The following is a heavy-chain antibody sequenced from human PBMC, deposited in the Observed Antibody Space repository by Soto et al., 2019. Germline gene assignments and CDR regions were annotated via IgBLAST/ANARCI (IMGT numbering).Heavy chain of an antibody. Sequence: QVQLVESGGGVVQPGRSLRLSCAASGFTFSSYGMHWVRQAPGKGLEWVAVIWYDGSNKYYADSVKGRFTISRDNSKNTLCLQMNSLRAEDTAVYYCARAPGLRSGLWPTEYYYYGMDVWGQGTTVTVSS. CDR1: GFTFSSYG. D-gene: IGHD3-10*01. CDR2: IWYDGSNK. CDR3: ARAPGLRSGLWPTEYYYYGMDV. V-gene: IGHV3-33*01. J-gene: IGHJ6*02.